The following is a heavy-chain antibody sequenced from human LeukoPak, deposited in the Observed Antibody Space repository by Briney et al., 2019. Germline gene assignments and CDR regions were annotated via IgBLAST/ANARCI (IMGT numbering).Heavy chain of an antibody. V-gene: IGHV3-21*01. CDR2: ISSGSSYI. J-gene: IGHJ4*02. CDR1: GFSFSNYY. Sequence: GGSLRLSCAASGFSFSNYYMNWVRQAPGKGLEWVSSISSGSSYIYYADSLKGRFTISRDNAKNSLYLQMNSLRAEDTAVYYCATGVRGYNSALDYWGQGTLVTVSP. D-gene: IGHD6-19*01. CDR3: ATGVRGYNSALDY.